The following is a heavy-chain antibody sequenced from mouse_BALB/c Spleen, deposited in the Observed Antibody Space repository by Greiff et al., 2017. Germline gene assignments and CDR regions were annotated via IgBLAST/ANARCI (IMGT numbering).Heavy chain of an antibody. CDR2: IYPSDSYT. V-gene: IGHV1-69*02. CDR3: ARSGDYDGYGVAY. D-gene: IGHD2-3*01. CDR1: GYTFTSYW. Sequence: QVQLQQPGAELVRPGASVKLSCKASGYTFTSYWINWVKQRPGQGLEWIGNIYPSDSYTNYNQKFKDKATLTVDKSSSTAYMQLSSPTSEDSAVYYCARSGDYDGYGVAYWGQGTLVTVSA. J-gene: IGHJ3*01.